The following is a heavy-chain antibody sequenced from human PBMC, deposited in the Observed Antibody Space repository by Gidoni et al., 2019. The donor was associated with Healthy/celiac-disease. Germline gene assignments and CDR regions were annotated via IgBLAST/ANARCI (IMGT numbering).Heavy chain of an antibody. CDR2: IIPILGIA. V-gene: IGHV1-69*02. CDR1: GGTFSSYP. Sequence: QVQLVQSGAEVKKPGSSVTVSCKASGGTFSSYPISWVRQAPGQGLEWMGRIIPILGIANYAQKFQGRVTITADKSTSTAYMELSSLRSEDTAVYYCARTYSSSWPYFDYWGQGTLVTVSS. D-gene: IGHD6-13*01. CDR3: ARTYSSSWPYFDY. J-gene: IGHJ4*02.